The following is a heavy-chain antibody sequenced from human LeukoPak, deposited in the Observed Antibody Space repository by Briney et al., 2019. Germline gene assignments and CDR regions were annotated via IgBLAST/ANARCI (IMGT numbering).Heavy chain of an antibody. CDR3: ARDTAGTYSWNWFDP. D-gene: IGHD1-1*01. CDR2: INPSGGST. CDR1: GYTFTSYY. J-gene: IGHJ5*02. Sequence: GASVKVSCTASGYTFTSYYMHWVRQAPGQGLEWMGIINPSGGSTSYAQKFQGRVTMTRDTSTSTVYMELSSLRSEDTAVYYCARDTAGTYSWNWFDPWGQGTLVTVSS. V-gene: IGHV1-46*03.